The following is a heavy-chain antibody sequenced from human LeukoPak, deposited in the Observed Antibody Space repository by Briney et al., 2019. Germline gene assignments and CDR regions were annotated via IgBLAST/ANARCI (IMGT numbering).Heavy chain of an antibody. J-gene: IGHJ4*02. CDR2: INPTGGST. Sequence: ASVTVSCAASGYTFPIYFMHWVRQAPGQGLEWMGIINPTGGSTTYAQKFQGRVTMTRDTSTSTVYMELSSLRSDDTAVYYCARTAARRFDYWGQGTLVTVSS. CDR3: ARTAARRFDY. CDR1: GYTFPIYF. V-gene: IGHV1-46*01. D-gene: IGHD6-6*01.